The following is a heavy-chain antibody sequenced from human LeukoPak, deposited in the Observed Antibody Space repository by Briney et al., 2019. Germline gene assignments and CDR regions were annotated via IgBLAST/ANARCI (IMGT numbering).Heavy chain of an antibody. CDR2: ISSSSGYI. CDR1: GFTFSSYS. Sequence: GGSLRLSCAASGFTFSSYSMNWVRQAPGKGLEWVSSISSSSGYIYYADSMKGRFTISRDNAKKLLYLQMNSLRAEDTAVYYCAREGDTAMVALDYWGQGTLVTVSS. J-gene: IGHJ4*02. CDR3: AREGDTAMVALDY. D-gene: IGHD5-18*01. V-gene: IGHV3-21*01.